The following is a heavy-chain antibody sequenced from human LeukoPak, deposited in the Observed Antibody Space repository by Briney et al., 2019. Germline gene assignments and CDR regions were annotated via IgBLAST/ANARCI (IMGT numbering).Heavy chain of an antibody. J-gene: IGHJ4*02. CDR2: IYYSGST. V-gene: IGHV4-39*07. Sequence: SETLSLTCTVSGGSISSSSYYWGWIRQPPGKGLEWIGSIYYSGSTYYNPSLKSRVTISVDTSKNQFSLKLSSVTAADTAVYYCARVSHYYDSSGYSYYFDYWGQGTLVTVSS. CDR3: ARVSHYYDSSGYSYYFDY. D-gene: IGHD3-22*01. CDR1: GGSISSSSYY.